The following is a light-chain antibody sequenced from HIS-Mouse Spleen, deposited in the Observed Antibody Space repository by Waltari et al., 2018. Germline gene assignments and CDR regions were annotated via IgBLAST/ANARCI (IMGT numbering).Light chain of an antibody. CDR3: QQRSNWPPFT. J-gene: IGKJ3*01. CDR1: QSVSSY. CDR2: DAS. V-gene: IGKV3-11*01. Sequence: EIVLTQSPATLSLSPGERATLSYRASQSVSSYLAWYQQKPGQAPRLLIYDASNRATGIPARFSGSGSRTDFTLTISSLEPEDFAVYYCQQRSNWPPFTFGPGTKVDI.